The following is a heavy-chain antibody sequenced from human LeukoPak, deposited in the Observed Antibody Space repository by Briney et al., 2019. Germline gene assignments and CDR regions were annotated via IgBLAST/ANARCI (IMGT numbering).Heavy chain of an antibody. CDR2: INTNTGNP. Sequence: GASVKVSCKASGYTFTRYDMNWVRQAPGQGLEWMGWINTNTGNPTYAQGFTGRFVFSLDTSVSTAYLQISSLKAEDTAMYYCARDGSPGPQFINWFDPWGQGTLVTVSS. V-gene: IGHV7-4-1*02. CDR1: GYTFTRYD. J-gene: IGHJ5*02. D-gene: IGHD3-10*01. CDR3: ARDGSPGPQFINWFDP.